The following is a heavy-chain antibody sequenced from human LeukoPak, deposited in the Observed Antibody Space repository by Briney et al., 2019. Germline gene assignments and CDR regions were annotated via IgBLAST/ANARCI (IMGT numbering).Heavy chain of an antibody. CDR3: AKPGPLWQYYFDY. J-gene: IGHJ4*02. Sequence: PGGSLRLSCAASGFTFGSYSMNWVRQAPGKGLEWVSSISSSSSYIYYADSVKGRFTISRDNAKNSLYLQMNSLRVEDTAVYYCAKPGPLWQYYFDYWGQGTLVTVSS. D-gene: IGHD2-21*01. CDR2: ISSSSSYI. V-gene: IGHV3-21*04. CDR1: GFTFGSYS.